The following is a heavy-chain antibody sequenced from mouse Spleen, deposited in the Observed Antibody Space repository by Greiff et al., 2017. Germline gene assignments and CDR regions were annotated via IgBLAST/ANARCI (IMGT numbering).Heavy chain of an antibody. CDR1: GYTFTDYY. J-gene: IGHJ3*01. CDR3: ARGNYEFAY. Sequence: EVQLQQSGPVLVKPGASVKMSCKASGYTFTDYYMNWVKQSHGKSLEWIGVINPYNGGTSYNQQFKGKATLTVDKSSSTAYMELNSLTSEDSAVYYCARGNYEFAYWGQGTLVTVSA. CDR2: INPYNGGT. V-gene: IGHV1-19*01. D-gene: IGHD2-1*01.